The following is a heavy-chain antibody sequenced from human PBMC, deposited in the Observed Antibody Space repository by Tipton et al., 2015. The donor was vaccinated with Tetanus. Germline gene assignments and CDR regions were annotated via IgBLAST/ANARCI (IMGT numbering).Heavy chain of an antibody. Sequence: QVQLVQSGAEMKKPGASVKVSCKASGYTFTSYGISWVRQAPGQGLEWMGWISAYNGNTNYAQKLQGRVTMTTDTSTSTAYMELRSLRSDDTAVYYCARTLRSYYYYYGMDVWGQGTTVTASS. CDR2: ISAYNGNT. V-gene: IGHV1-18*01. CDR3: ARTLRSYYYYYGMDV. CDR1: GYTFTSYG. J-gene: IGHJ6*02. D-gene: IGHD2-15*01.